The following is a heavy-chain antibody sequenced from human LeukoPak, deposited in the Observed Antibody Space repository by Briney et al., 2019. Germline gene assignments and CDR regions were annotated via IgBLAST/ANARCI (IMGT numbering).Heavy chain of an antibody. CDR2: IYTSGST. CDR3: ARDRFYSRSGSYQIFDS. CDR1: GGSISSASYY. J-gene: IGHJ4*02. Sequence: PSETLSLTCTVSGGSISSASYYWSWIRQPAGKGLEWIGRIYTSGSTNYSPSLRSRVTISVDTSKNEFSLKLSSVTAADTAVYYCARDRFYSRSGSYQIFDSWGQGTLVTVSS. D-gene: IGHD3-10*01. V-gene: IGHV4-61*02.